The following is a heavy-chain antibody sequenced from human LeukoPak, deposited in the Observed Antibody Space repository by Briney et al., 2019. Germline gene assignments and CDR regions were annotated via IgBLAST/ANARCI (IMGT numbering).Heavy chain of an antibody. CDR1: GFTFSSYW. CDR2: IKQDGSEK. V-gene: IGHV3-7*03. CDR3: ARYGSGSSYDY. D-gene: IGHD3-10*01. Sequence: GGSLRLSCAASGFTFSSYWMSWVRQAPGKGLEGVANIKQDGSEKYYVDSVKGRFTISRDNAKNSLYLQMSSLRAEDTAVYYCARYGSGSSYDYWGQGTLVTVSS. J-gene: IGHJ4*02.